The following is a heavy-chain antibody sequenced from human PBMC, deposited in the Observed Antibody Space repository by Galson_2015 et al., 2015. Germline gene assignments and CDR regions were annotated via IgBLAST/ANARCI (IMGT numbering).Heavy chain of an antibody. CDR3: VRSGSIAARGAQKYYYYGMDV. CDR2: INAGNGNT. V-gene: IGHV1-3*01. Sequence: SVKVSCKASGYTFTSYAMHWVRQAPGQRLEWMGWINAGNGNTKYSQKFQGRVTITRDTSASTAYMELSSLRSEDTAVYYCVRSGSIAARGAQKYYYYGMDVWGQGTTVTVSS. CDR1: GYTFTSYA. J-gene: IGHJ6*02. D-gene: IGHD6-6*01.